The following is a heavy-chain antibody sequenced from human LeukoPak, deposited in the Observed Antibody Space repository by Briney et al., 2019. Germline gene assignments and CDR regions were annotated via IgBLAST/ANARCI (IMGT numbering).Heavy chain of an antibody. J-gene: IGHJ3*02. CDR1: GFTFSSHS. CDR3: ARGQEWELRAFDI. CDR2: ISSSSSYI. D-gene: IGHD1-26*01. V-gene: IGHV3-21*01. Sequence: GSLRLSCAASGFTFSSHSMHWVRQAPGKGLEWVSSISSSSSYINYADSVKGRFTISRDNAKNSLYLQMNSLRAEDTAVYYCARGQEWELRAFDIWGQGTMVTVSS.